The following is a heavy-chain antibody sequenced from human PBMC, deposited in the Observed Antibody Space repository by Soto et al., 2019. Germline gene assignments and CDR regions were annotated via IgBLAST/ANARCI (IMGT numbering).Heavy chain of an antibody. CDR1: GGSISSSSYY. J-gene: IGHJ4*02. Sequence: SETLSLTCTVSGGSISSSSYYWGWIRQPPGKGLEWIGSIYYSGSTYYNPSLKSRVTISVDTSKNQFSLKLSSVTAADTAVYYCARLDVEMATILEYWGQGTLVTVSS. V-gene: IGHV4-39*01. CDR3: ARLDVEMATILEY. CDR2: IYYSGST. D-gene: IGHD5-12*01.